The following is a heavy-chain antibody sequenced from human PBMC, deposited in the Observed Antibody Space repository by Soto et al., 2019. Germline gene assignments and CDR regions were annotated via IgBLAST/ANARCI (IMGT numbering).Heavy chain of an antibody. J-gene: IGHJ4*02. CDR3: TRGAGAPGVRFDS. V-gene: IGHV4-38-2*01. D-gene: IGHD3-22*01. CDR1: GYSITSGFY. Sequence: SETLSLTCGVSGYSITSGFYWGWVRQSPGKGLEWIGSISYSAKTFYNPSLASRLSIAVDTSMNQFSLRLTSVTAADTALYFCTRGAGAPGVRFDSWGQGTLVTVSS. CDR2: ISYSAKT.